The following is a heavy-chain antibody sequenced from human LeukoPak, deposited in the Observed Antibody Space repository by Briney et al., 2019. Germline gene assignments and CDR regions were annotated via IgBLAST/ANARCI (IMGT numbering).Heavy chain of an antibody. J-gene: IGHJ5*02. CDR2: IYYSGST. CDR3: ARLRNYDSSGYYSSEWFDP. D-gene: IGHD3-22*01. CDR1: GGSISPYY. V-gene: IGHV4-59*06. Sequence: PSETLSLTCSVSGGSISPYYWSWIRQHPVKGLEWIGYIYYSGSTYYNPSLKSRVTISVDTSKNQFSLKLSSVTAADTAVYYCARLRNYDSSGYYSSEWFDPWGQGTLVTVSS.